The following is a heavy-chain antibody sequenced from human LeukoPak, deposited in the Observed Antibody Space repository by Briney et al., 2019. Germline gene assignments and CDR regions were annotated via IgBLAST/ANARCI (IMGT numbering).Heavy chain of an antibody. Sequence: GGSLRLSCAASGFTFSSYAMSWVRQAPGKGLEWVANIKQDGSEKYYVDSVKGRFTTSRDNSKNTLYLQMNSLRAEDTAVYYCAKSPDYGDYGHFDYWGQGTLVTVSS. CDR3: AKSPDYGDYGHFDY. J-gene: IGHJ4*02. V-gene: IGHV3-7*03. D-gene: IGHD4-17*01. CDR2: IKQDGSEK. CDR1: GFTFSSYA.